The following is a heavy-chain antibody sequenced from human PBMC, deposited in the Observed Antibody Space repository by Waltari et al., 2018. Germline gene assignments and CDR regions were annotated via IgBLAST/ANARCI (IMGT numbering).Heavy chain of an antibody. D-gene: IGHD6-19*01. CDR2: IYYSGIT. V-gene: IGHV4-59*11. J-gene: IGHJ4*02. CDR1: GGSISSHY. Sequence: QVQLQESGPGLVKPSETLSLTCTVSGGSISSHYWSWIRQPPGKGLEWIGYIYYSGITNHTPSLKRRVTISVDTSKNQFSLKLSSVTAADTAVYYCAREAGSGAIDYWGQGTLVTVSS. CDR3: AREAGSGAIDY.